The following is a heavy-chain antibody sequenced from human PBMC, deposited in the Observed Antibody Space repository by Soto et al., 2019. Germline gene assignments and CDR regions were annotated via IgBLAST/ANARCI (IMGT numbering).Heavy chain of an antibody. V-gene: IGHV4-38-2*01. CDR3: ARTHSGSYYSVFNY. CDR1: NFSISSGYY. CDR2: IYRSGTT. Sequence: PSETLYLTCVVSNFSISSGYYGGWIRQSPGKGLEWIASIYRSGTTSYNPSLKSRVTISVDPSKNQFSLMLTAVTAADTAVYYCARTHSGSYYSVFNYWGRGSLVTVSS. D-gene: IGHD1-26*01. J-gene: IGHJ4*02.